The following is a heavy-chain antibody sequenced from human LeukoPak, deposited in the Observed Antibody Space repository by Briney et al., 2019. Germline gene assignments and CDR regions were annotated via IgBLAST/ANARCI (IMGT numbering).Heavy chain of an antibody. CDR1: EFTFGNYN. Sequence: KTGGSLRLSCAASEFTFGNYNMNWVRQAPGKGLEWVSSISSDSNYIYYADSVKGRFTISRDNAKNSLYLQMNSLRAEDTAVYYCARDPGGHFDYWGQGTLVTVSS. V-gene: IGHV3-21*01. D-gene: IGHD2-15*01. J-gene: IGHJ4*02. CDR3: ARDPGGHFDY. CDR2: ISSDSNYI.